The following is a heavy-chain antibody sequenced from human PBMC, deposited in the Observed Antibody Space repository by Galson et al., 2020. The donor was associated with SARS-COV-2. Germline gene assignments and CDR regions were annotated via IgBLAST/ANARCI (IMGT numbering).Heavy chain of an antibody. CDR1: GFTFSSYA. Sequence: TGGTLTLSCAASGFTFSSYAKHWVRKAPGKGLEWVAIISNDGSNRYYADSVKGRFTISRDNSKNTLFLQMNSLRVEDTAVYYCARGPRFGELLSPFDSWGQGTLVTVSS. V-gene: IGHV3-30-3*01. CDR3: ARGPRFGELLSPFDS. D-gene: IGHD3-10*01. J-gene: IGHJ4*02. CDR2: ISNDGSNR.